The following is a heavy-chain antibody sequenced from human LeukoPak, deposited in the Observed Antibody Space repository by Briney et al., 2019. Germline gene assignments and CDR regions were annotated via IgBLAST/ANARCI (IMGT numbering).Heavy chain of an antibody. J-gene: IGHJ4*02. V-gene: IGHV3-23*01. CDR3: AKGPRYDFWSGYSYYFDY. Sequence: GGSLRLSCAASGFTFSSYAMSWVRQAPGKGLEWVSAISGSGGSTYYADSVKGRFTISRDNYKNTLYLQMNSLRAEDTAVYYCAKGPRYDFWSGYSYYFDYWGQGTLVTVSS. CDR1: GFTFSSYA. D-gene: IGHD3-3*01. CDR2: ISGSGGST.